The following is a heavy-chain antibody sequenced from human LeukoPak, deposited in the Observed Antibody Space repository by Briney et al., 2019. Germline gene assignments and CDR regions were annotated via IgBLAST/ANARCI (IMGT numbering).Heavy chain of an antibody. CDR3: ARLADFWSGLDPYYYYDMDV. V-gene: IGHV3-33*01. CDR1: GFTFSSYG. D-gene: IGHD3-3*01. J-gene: IGHJ6*02. CDR2: IWYDGSNK. Sequence: GRSLRLSCAASGFTFSSYGMHWVRQAPGKGLEWVAVIWYDGSNKYYADSVKGRFTISRDNSKNTLYLQMNSLRAEDTAVYYCARLADFWSGLDPYYYYDMDVWGQGTTVTVSS.